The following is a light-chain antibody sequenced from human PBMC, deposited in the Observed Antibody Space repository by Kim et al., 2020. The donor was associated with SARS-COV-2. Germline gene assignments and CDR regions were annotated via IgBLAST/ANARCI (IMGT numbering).Light chain of an antibody. Sequence: GARGHTARNTCGGNNIGSKNVHWYQQKTGQAPVLVIYRDSNRPSGIPERFSGSNSGNTATLTISRAQAGDEADYYCQVWDSSTYVFGTGTKVTVL. V-gene: IGLV3-9*01. CDR3: QVWDSSTYV. J-gene: IGLJ1*01. CDR2: RDS. CDR1: NIGSKN.